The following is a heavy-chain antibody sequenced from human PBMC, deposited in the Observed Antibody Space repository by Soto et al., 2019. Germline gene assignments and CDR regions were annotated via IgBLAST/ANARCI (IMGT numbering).Heavy chain of an antibody. CDR1: GFTFDDYA. CDR3: IKDLGGSHWAGHFDY. J-gene: IGHJ4*02. D-gene: IGHD1-26*01. Sequence: EVQLVESGGGLVQPGRSLRLSCIGSGFTFDDYAMHWVRQTPGEGLEWVSGISWNSDRLDYADSVKGRFTISRDNAKNSLYLQMNSLRTEDTALYYCIKDLGGSHWAGHFDYWGLGALVTVSS. CDR2: ISWNSDRL. V-gene: IGHV3-9*01.